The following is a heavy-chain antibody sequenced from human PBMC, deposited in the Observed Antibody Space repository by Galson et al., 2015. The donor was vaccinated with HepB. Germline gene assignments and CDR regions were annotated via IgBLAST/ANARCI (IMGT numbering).Heavy chain of an antibody. Sequence: SVKVSCKASGGTFSSDTISWVRQSPGQGFQWMGGIVPLFGTANLAQKFQGRVTMTADESTSTVYMELSSLRSDDTAVYYCARQEGWDGTTPFFYWGQGTLITVSS. J-gene: IGHJ4*02. CDR3: ARQEGWDGTTPFFY. CDR1: GGTFSSDT. D-gene: IGHD1-7*01. CDR2: IVPLFGTA. V-gene: IGHV1-69*13.